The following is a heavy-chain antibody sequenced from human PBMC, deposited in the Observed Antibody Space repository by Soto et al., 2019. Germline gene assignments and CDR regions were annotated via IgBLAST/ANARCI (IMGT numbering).Heavy chain of an antibody. D-gene: IGHD3-22*01. CDR1: GGTFSSYA. CDR3: ARAITMIVVVTGGFDP. CDR2: IIPIFGTA. Sequence: ASVKVSCKASGGTFSSYAISWVRQAPGQGLEWMGGIIPIFGTANYAQKFQGRATITADESTSTAYMELSSLRSEDTAVYYCARAITMIVVVTGGFDPWGQGTLVPVSS. J-gene: IGHJ5*02. V-gene: IGHV1-69*13.